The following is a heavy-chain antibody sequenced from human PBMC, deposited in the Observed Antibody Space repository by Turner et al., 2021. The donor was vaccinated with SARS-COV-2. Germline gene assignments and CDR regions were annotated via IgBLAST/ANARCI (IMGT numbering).Heavy chain of an antibody. D-gene: IGHD4-17*01. J-gene: IGHJ3*02. CDR3: AKDRKRVQGYERLRWHHDAFDI. Sequence: EVQLVESGGGLVQPGRSLRLSCADSGLTFDDYAMHGVRQAPGKGLEWVSGISWNSGSIGYADSVKGRFTISRDNAKNSLYLQMNSLRAEDTALYYCAKDRKRVQGYERLRWHHDAFDIWGQGTMVTVSS. V-gene: IGHV3-9*01. CDR1: GLTFDDYA. CDR2: ISWNSGSI.